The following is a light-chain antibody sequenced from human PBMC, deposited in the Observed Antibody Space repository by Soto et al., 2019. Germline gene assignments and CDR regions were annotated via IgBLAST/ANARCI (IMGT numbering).Light chain of an antibody. J-gene: IGKJ1*01. CDR3: HQYGSSQT. CDR2: GAS. V-gene: IGKV3-20*01. Sequence: IVLTQSPGTLSLSPGERATLSCRASQSVSNNYLAWYQQQPGQAPRLLIYGASTRATGIPDRFSGSGSGTDFTLTISRLEPEDFAVYYCHQYGSSQTFGQGTKVDIK. CDR1: QSVSNNY.